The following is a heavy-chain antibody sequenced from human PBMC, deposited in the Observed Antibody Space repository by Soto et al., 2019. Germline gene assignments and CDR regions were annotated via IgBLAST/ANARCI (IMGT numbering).Heavy chain of an antibody. Sequence: PSATLSLTCAVYGGSFRGYYWRWIRQPPGKGLEWIGEINHSGSTNYNPSLKSRVTISVDTSKNQFSLKLSSVTAADTAVYYCARGRVPGRYYYYYGMDVWGQGTTVT. J-gene: IGHJ6*02. CDR2: INHSGST. CDR1: GGSFRGYY. V-gene: IGHV4-34*01. D-gene: IGHD2-2*01. CDR3: ARGRVPGRYYYYYGMDV.